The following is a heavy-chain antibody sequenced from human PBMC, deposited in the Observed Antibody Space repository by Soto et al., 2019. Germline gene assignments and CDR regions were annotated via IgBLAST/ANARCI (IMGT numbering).Heavy chain of an antibody. CDR1: GYTFTSYY. V-gene: IGHV1-46*01. D-gene: IGHD5-18*01. CDR3: EREVERGYSYGYLEY. J-gene: IGHJ4*02. Sequence: QVQLVQSGAEVKKPGASVKVSCKASGYTFTSYYMHWVRQAPGQGLEWMGIINPSGGSTSYAQKFQGRVTMTRDTATRTVYMELSSLRSEDTAVYYCEREVERGYSYGYLEYWGQGTLVTVSS. CDR2: INPSGGST.